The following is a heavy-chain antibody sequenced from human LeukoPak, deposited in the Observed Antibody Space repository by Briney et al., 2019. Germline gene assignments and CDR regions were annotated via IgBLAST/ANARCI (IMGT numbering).Heavy chain of an antibody. CDR2: ISGSGGST. Sequence: GGSLRLSCAASGFTFSKSWMSWLRQTPEKGVEWVSAISGSGGSTYYADSVKGRFTISRDNSKNTLYLQMNSLRAEDTPVHYSAKDIITMVRGVIFQSDAFDIWGQGTMVTVSS. CDR1: GFTFSKSW. V-gene: IGHV3-23*01. CDR3: AKDIITMVRGVIFQSDAFDI. J-gene: IGHJ3*02. D-gene: IGHD3-10*01.